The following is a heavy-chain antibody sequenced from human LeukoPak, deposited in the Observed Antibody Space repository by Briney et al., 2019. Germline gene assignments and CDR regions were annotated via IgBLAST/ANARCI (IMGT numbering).Heavy chain of an antibody. J-gene: IGHJ5*02. CDR3: AKRTPYPTFDP. CDR2: ISDSGGST. D-gene: IGHD1-14*01. Sequence: GGSLRLSYAASGFTFSSYAMSWVRQAPGKGLEWVSVISDSGGSTYYADSVEGRFTISRDNSKNTLYLQMNSLRAEDTAVYYCAKRTPYPTFDPWGQGTLVTVSS. CDR1: GFTFSSYA. V-gene: IGHV3-23*01.